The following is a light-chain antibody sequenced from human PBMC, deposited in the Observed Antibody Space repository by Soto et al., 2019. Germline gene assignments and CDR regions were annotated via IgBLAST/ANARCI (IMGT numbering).Light chain of an antibody. CDR1: QNINTW. CDR2: DVS. J-gene: IGKJ3*01. V-gene: IGKV1-5*01. Sequence: QMTQSPSTLSASVGDRVTITCRASQNINTWLSWYQQKPGTAPRLLIYDVSTLQIGVPSRFSGSGSGTEFTLTITSLQPDDSAIYYCQQYDGYFGPGTKV. CDR3: QQYDGY.